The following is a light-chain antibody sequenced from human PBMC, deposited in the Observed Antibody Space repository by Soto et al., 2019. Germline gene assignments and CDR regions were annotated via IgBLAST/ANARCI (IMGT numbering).Light chain of an antibody. CDR3: QQYNSYWT. CDR1: QSISSW. Sequence: DIHMTQSPSTLSASVGDRVTITCRASQSISSWLAWYQLKPGKAPKLLIYKASSLESGVPSRFSGSGSGTEFTLTISSLQPDDFATYYCQQYNSYWTFGQGTKVEIK. V-gene: IGKV1-5*03. CDR2: KAS. J-gene: IGKJ1*01.